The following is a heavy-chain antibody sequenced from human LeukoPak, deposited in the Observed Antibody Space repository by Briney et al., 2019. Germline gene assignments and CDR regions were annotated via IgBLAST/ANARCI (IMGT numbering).Heavy chain of an antibody. CDR2: SYRSGST. D-gene: IGHD7-27*01. J-gene: IGHJ4*02. CDR1: GYSISSGFY. V-gene: IGHV4-38-2*01. Sequence: SETLSLTCAVSGYSISSGFYWGWIRQPPGKGLEWIGSSYRSGSTYYNPSLKSRVTISVDTSKNQFSLILTSVTSADTAVYYCARHPPGQTWGIDFWGQGTLVTVSS. CDR3: ARHPPGQTWGIDF.